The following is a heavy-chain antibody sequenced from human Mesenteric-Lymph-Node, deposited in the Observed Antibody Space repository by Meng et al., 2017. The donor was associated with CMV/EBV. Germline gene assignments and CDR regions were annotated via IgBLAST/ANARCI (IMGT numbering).Heavy chain of an antibody. CDR2: INTDGGTT. J-gene: IGHJ4*02. D-gene: IGHD2-21*01. Sequence: GESLKISCAASGFTFSSYWMHWVRQAPGKGLVWVSRINTDGGTTRNADSVKGRFTISRDNARNTLYLQMTSLRDEDTAVYYCARAAYCGADCYFHFDYWGQGTLVTVSS. CDR1: GFTFSSYW. V-gene: IGHV3-74*01. CDR3: ARAAYCGADCYFHFDY.